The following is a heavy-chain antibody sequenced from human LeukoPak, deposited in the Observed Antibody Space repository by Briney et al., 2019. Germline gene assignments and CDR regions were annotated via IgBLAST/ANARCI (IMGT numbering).Heavy chain of an antibody. CDR3: ARTGGTIDY. D-gene: IGHD2-8*02. Sequence: SETLSLTCTVSGGSISSGDYYWSWIRQPPRKRLEWIGYIYYSGSTYSNPSLKSRVTISVDTSKNQVSLKLNSVTAADTAVYYCARTGGTIDYWGQGTLVTVSS. V-gene: IGHV4-30-4*01. CDR2: IYYSGST. CDR1: GGSISSGDYY. J-gene: IGHJ4*02.